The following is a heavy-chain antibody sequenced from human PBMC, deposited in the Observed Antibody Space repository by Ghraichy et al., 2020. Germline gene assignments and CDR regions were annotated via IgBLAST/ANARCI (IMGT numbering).Heavy chain of an antibody. V-gene: IGHV4-59*01. CDR2: VYHTGST. D-gene: IGHD6-13*01. CDR3: ARDRWYVEDAFDL. Sequence: SETLSLTCTVSGGSFSSYYWSWIRQPPGKGLEWIGYVYHTGSTNYNPSLQSRVTISVDTSNNQFSLKLSSVTAADTAVYYCARDRWYVEDAFDLWGQGTMVTVSS. CDR1: GGSFSSYY. J-gene: IGHJ3*01.